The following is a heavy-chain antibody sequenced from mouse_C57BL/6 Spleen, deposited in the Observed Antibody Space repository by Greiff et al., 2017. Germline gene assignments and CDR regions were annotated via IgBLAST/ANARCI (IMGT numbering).Heavy chain of an antibody. V-gene: IGHV1-80*01. D-gene: IGHD1-1*02. CDR3: ARSDGSYFDY. CDR1: GYAFSSYW. J-gene: IGHJ2*01. Sequence: SGASVKISCKASGYAFSSYWMNWVKQRPGKGLEWIGQIYPGDGDTNYNGKFKGKATLTADKSSSTAYMQLSSQTSEDSAVYFCARSDGSYFDYWGQGTTLTVSS. CDR2: IYPGDGDT.